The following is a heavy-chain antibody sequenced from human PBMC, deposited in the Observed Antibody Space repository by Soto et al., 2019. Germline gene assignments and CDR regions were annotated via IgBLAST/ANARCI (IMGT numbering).Heavy chain of an antibody. V-gene: IGHV1-18*01. CDR3: ARVDIAARPWPPWAAEGTRQNYYCYGMDV. CDR1: GYTFTSYG. Sequence: ASVKVSCKASGYTFTSYGISWVRQAPGQGLEWMGWISAYNGNTNYAQKLQGRVTMTTDTSTSTAYMELRSLRSDDTAVYYCARVDIAARPWPPWAAEGTRQNYYCYGMDVWGQGTTVTVSS. J-gene: IGHJ6*02. D-gene: IGHD6-6*01. CDR2: ISAYNGNT.